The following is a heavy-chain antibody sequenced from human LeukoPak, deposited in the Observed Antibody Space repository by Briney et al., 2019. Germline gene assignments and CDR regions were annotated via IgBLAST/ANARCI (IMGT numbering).Heavy chain of an antibody. Sequence: GGSLRLSCEASGFTFSSYAMSWVRQAPGKGLEWVSVISGSGDSTYYADSVEGRCTISRDNSKDALYLQMNSLRAEDTAVYYCARVGYSGYGGNSDVFDIWGQGTMVTVSS. V-gene: IGHV3-23*01. CDR1: GFTFSSYA. D-gene: IGHD5-12*01. CDR3: ARVGYSGYGGNSDVFDI. J-gene: IGHJ3*02. CDR2: ISGSGDST.